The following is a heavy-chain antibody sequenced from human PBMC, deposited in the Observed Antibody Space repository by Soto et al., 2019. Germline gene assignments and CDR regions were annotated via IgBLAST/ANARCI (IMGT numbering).Heavy chain of an antibody. CDR3: ARDLGPYSGDDLGIDY. CDR2: ISSSSSTI. Sequence: EVQLVESGGGLVQPGGSLRLSCAASGFTFSSYSMNWVRQAPGKGLEWVSYISSSSSTIYYADSVKGRFTISRDNAKNSLYLQMNSLRAEDTAVYYCARDLGPYSGDDLGIDYWGQGTLVTVSS. D-gene: IGHD5-12*01. J-gene: IGHJ4*02. CDR1: GFTFSSYS. V-gene: IGHV3-48*01.